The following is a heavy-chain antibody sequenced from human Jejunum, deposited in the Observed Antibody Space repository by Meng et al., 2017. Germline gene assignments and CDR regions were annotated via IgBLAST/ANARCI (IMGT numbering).Heavy chain of an antibody. J-gene: IGHJ4*02. CDR3: ARVGRGGVVAGFDY. D-gene: IGHD6-19*01. CDR1: GYSISNGYY. Sequence: SETLSLTCIVSGYSISNGYYWGWVRQPPGKGLEWIGSISQSGSTYNNASLKSRVTMSVDTSKNQFSLRLSSVTAADTAVYYCARVGRGGVVAGFDYWGQGSLVTVSS. CDR2: ISQSGST. V-gene: IGHV4-38-2*02.